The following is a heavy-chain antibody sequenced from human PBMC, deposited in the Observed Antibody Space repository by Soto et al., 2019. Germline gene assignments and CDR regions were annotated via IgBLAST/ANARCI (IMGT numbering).Heavy chain of an antibody. Sequence: PSETLSLTCTVSGGSISSDCWSWIRKPPGKGLEWIGYIYFSGSTYYNPSLKSRVTISVDTSKNQFSLKLSSVTAADTAVYYCARSPHIQLWSYPSDYWGQGTLVTVSS. CDR1: GGSISSDC. V-gene: IGHV4-59*06. D-gene: IGHD5-18*01. CDR3: ARSPHIQLWSYPSDY. CDR2: IYFSGST. J-gene: IGHJ4*02.